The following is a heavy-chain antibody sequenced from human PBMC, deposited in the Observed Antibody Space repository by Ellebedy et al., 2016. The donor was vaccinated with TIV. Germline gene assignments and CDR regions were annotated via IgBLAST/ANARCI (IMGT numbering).Heavy chain of an antibody. CDR1: GYTFTRWY. CDR2: INPSGGST. D-gene: IGHD6-13*01. CDR3: ARDGDGAAAGFCY. Sequence: AASVKVSCKASGYTFTRWYMHWVRQAPGQGLEWMGIINPSGGSTNYAQKFQGRVTMTRDTSTSTVYMELSSLRSEDTAVYYCARDGDGAAAGFCYWGQGTLVTVSS. V-gene: IGHV1-46*01. J-gene: IGHJ4*02.